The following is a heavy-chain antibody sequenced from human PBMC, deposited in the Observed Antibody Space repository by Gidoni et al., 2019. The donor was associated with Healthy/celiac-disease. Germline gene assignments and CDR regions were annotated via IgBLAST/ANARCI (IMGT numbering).Heavy chain of an antibody. CDR2: ISGSGGST. J-gene: IGHJ2*01. Sequence: EVQLLESGGGLVQPGGSLRLSCAASGFTFSGYAMSWVRQAPGKGLEWVSAISGSGGSTYYADSVKGRFTISRDNSKNTLYLQMNSLRAEDTAVYYCAKDGSQRLFHWYFDLWGRGTLVTVSS. CDR1: GFTFSGYA. V-gene: IGHV3-23*01. D-gene: IGHD6-25*01. CDR3: AKDGSQRLFHWYFDL.